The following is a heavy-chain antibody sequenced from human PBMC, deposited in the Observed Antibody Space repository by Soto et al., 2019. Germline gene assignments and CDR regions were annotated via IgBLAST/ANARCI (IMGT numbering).Heavy chain of an antibody. Sequence: QVQLVQSGAEVKKPGSSVKVSCKASGGTFSSYSINWVRQAPGQGLEWMGEIIPIFGTANYAQKFQGRVKITADESTSTAYMELSSLRSEDTAGYYCARDGGSHSGGIDYWGQGTLVTVSS. J-gene: IGHJ4*02. CDR2: IIPIFGTA. V-gene: IGHV1-69*01. CDR3: ARDGGSHSGGIDY. D-gene: IGHD1-26*01. CDR1: GGTFSSYS.